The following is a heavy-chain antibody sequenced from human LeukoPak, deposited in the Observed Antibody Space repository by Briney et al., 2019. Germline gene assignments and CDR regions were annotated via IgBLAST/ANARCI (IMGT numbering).Heavy chain of an antibody. J-gene: IGHJ3*02. CDR3: AKDPRITMVRGVIGAFDI. Sequence: SETLSLTCTVSGGSINSYYWSWIRQPPGKGLEWIGYIYYSGSTNYNPSLKSRVTISVDTSKKQFSLKLTSVTAADTAVYYCAKDPRITMVRGVIGAFDIWGQGTMVTVSS. CDR2: IYYSGST. D-gene: IGHD3-10*01. V-gene: IGHV4-59*12. CDR1: GGSINSYY.